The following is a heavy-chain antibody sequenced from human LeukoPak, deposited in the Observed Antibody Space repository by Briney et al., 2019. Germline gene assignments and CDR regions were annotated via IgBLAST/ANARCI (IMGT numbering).Heavy chain of an antibody. V-gene: IGHV4-59*01. CDR1: GGSISGYY. CDR3: ARHGGSYTFDY. D-gene: IGHD1-26*01. CDR2: ISDSGTT. Sequence: SVTLSLTCTVSGGSISGYYWSWIRKPPGKGLECIGFISDSGTTNYNPSLKSRVTISLDTSKNQFSLKVTSVTAADTAVYYCARHGGSYTFDYWGQGTLVTVSS. J-gene: IGHJ4*02.